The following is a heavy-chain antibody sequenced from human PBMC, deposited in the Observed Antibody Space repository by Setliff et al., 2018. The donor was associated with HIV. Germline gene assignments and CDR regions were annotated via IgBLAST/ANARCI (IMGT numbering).Heavy chain of an antibody. Sequence: ASVKVSCKASGYTFTSYGISWVRQAPGQGLEWMGWISAYNGNTNYAQKLQGRVTMTTDTSTSTAYMELRSLRSDDTAVYYCARNTYYYGSGSYPNFYYGMDVWGQGTTVT. CDR3: ARNTYYYGSGSYPNFYYGMDV. J-gene: IGHJ6*02. D-gene: IGHD3-10*01. V-gene: IGHV1-18*01. CDR1: GYTFTSYG. CDR2: ISAYNGNT.